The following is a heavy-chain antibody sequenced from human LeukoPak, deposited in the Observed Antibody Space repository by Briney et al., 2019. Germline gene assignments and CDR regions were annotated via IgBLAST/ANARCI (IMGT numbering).Heavy chain of an antibody. J-gene: IGHJ3*02. Sequence: SETLSLTCTVSGGSISSYYWSWIRQPPGKGLEWIGYIYYSGSTNYNPSLKSRVTISVDTSKNQFSLKLSSVTAADTAVYYCARGSTTKGDAFDIWGQGTMVTVSS. D-gene: IGHD5-12*01. V-gene: IGHV4-59*12. CDR3: ARGSTTKGDAFDI. CDR2: IYYSGST. CDR1: GGSISSYY.